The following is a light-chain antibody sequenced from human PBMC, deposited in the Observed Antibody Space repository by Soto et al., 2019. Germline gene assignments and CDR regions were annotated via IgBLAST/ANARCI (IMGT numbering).Light chain of an antibody. J-gene: IGKJ4*01. CDR3: QQRSTWPRT. V-gene: IGKV3D-20*02. Sequence: EIVLTQSPGTLSLSPGERATLSCRASQSVSSSYLAWYQQKPGQAPRLLIYGASSRATGIPDRFSGSGSGTDFTLTISSLETEDSAVYYCQQRSTWPRTFGGGTKVDIK. CDR2: GAS. CDR1: QSVSSSY.